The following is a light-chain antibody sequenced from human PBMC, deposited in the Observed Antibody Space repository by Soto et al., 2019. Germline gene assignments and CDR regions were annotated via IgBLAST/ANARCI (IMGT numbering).Light chain of an antibody. J-gene: IGKJ1*01. V-gene: IGKV3-20*01. CDR1: QSVSSSY. Sequence: EIVFTQSPGTLSLSPGERATLSCRASQSVSSSYLAWYQQKPGQAPRLLIYGASSRATGIPDRFSGSGSRTDFTLTISILEPEDFAVYYCQQYGSSPRTVGQGNKGDIK. CDR2: GAS. CDR3: QQYGSSPRT.